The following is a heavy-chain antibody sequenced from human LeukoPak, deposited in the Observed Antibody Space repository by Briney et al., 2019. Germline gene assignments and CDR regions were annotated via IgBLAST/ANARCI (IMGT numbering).Heavy chain of an antibody. J-gene: IGHJ4*02. CDR3: ARDRRDGYGSAGY. Sequence: ASVKDSCKASGYTSTGYYMHWVRQAPGQGLEWLGWINPNSGGTIYAQKFQGRVTVTRDTSTSTAHMELTRLRSDDTAVYYCARDRRDGYGSAGYWGLGTLVTVSS. D-gene: IGHD5-24*01. CDR2: INPNSGGT. CDR1: GYTSTGYY. V-gene: IGHV1-2*02.